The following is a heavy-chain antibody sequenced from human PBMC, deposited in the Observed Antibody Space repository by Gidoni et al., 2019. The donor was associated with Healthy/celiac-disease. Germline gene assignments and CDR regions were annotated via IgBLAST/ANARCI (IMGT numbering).Heavy chain of an antibody. CDR3: ASHRLQLMREEDAFDI. J-gene: IGHJ3*02. CDR2: ISGSGGST. V-gene: IGHV3-23*01. CDR1: GFTVSSYA. Sequence: EVQLLESGGGLVQPGGSLRLSCAASGFTVSSYAMSWVRQGAGKGLEWVSAISGSGGSTYCADSVKGRFSIPRDNSKNTLYVQMNSLRAEDTAVYYCASHRLQLMREEDAFDIWGQGTMVTVSS. D-gene: IGHD4-4*01.